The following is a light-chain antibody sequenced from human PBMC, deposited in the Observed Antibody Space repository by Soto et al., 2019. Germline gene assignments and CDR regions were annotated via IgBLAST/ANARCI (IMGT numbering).Light chain of an antibody. CDR1: SSNIGSNT. J-gene: IGLJ1*01. CDR3: SSYTSSSTPYV. Sequence: QSVLTQPPSASGTPGQRVTISCSGSSSNIGSNTVNWYQQLPGTAPKLLIYSNNQRPSGVSNRFSGSKSGNTASLTISGLQAEDEADYYCSSYTSSSTPYVFGTGTKVTVL. CDR2: SNN. V-gene: IGLV1-44*01.